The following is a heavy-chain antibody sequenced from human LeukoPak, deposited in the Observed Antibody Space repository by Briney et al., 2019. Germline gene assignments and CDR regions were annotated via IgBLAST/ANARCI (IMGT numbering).Heavy chain of an antibody. V-gene: IGHV1-69*13. Sequence: GASVKVSCKASRGTFSNYAISWVRQAPGQGLEWMGGIIPIFGTANYAQKLQGRVTITADESTSTAYMELSRLRSDDTAVYYCARDRVQQLVLRWFDPWGQGTLVTVSS. CDR2: IIPIFGTA. D-gene: IGHD6-13*01. CDR3: ARDRVQQLVLRWFDP. CDR1: RGTFSNYA. J-gene: IGHJ5*02.